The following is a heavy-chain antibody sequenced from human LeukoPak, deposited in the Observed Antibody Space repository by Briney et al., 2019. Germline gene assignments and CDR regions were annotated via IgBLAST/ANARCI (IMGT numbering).Heavy chain of an antibody. J-gene: IGHJ4*02. Sequence: GASVKVSCKASGGTFSSYAISWVRQAPGQGLEWMGRIIPILGIANYAQKFQGRVTITADKSTSTAYMELSSLRSEDTAVYYCARVQSDSYYYDSSGYGVVDYWGQGTLVTVSS. CDR2: IIPILGIA. CDR3: ARVQSDSYYYDSSGYGVVDY. CDR1: GGTFSSYA. V-gene: IGHV1-69*04. D-gene: IGHD3-22*01.